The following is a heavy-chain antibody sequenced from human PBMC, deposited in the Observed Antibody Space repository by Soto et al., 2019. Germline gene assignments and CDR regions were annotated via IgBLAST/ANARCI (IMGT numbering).Heavy chain of an antibody. CDR3: ARGHGVLRYFDWLLYIDY. Sequence: ASVKVSCKASGYTFTRYDINWVRQATGQGLEWMGWMNPNSGNTGYAQKFQGRVTMTRNTSISTAYMELSSLRSEDTAVYYCARGHGVLRYFDWLLYIDYWGQGTLVTVSS. D-gene: IGHD3-9*01. J-gene: IGHJ4*02. V-gene: IGHV1-8*01. CDR2: MNPNSGNT. CDR1: GYTFTRYD.